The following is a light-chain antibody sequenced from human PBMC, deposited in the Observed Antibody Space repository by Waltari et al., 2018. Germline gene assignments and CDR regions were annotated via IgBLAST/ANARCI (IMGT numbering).Light chain of an antibody. CDR1: QSVGNNF. CDR2: GAS. Sequence: EIVLTQSPGSLSLSPGERATLSCRASQSVGNNFLTWYQQKPGQAPRRLIYGASARATGTPDRFSGSGSGTDFTLTISRLEPEDFAVYYCHQYADSPLTFGGGTKVEIK. J-gene: IGKJ4*01. CDR3: HQYADSPLT. V-gene: IGKV3-20*01.